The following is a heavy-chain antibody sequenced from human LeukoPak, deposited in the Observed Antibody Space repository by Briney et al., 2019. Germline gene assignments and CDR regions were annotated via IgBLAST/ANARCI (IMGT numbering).Heavy chain of an antibody. D-gene: IGHD3-22*01. Sequence: SGPTLVKPTETLTLTCTFSGFSRGTSGVGVGWIRQPHGKALEWLALIYWNDDKRYSPSLKSRLSITKDTSKTQVVLTMTNIDTVDTATYYCAHGYSSGYYHNWFDPWGQGTLVTVSS. J-gene: IGHJ5*02. CDR3: AHGYSSGYYHNWFDP. CDR2: IYWNDDK. CDR1: GFSRGTSGVG. V-gene: IGHV2-5*01.